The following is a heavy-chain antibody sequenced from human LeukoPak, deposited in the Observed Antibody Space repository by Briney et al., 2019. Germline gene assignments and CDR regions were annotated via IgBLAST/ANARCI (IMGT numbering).Heavy chain of an antibody. Sequence: PGGSLRLSCAASGFTFSSYAMSWVRQAPGKGLEWVSAISGSGGSTYYADSVKGRFTISRDNSKNTLYLQMNSLRAEDTAVYYCAKFSTYYYDSSGSLFDYWGQGTLVTVSS. V-gene: IGHV3-23*01. D-gene: IGHD3-22*01. CDR1: GFTFSSYA. CDR2: ISGSGGST. J-gene: IGHJ4*02. CDR3: AKFSTYYYDSSGSLFDY.